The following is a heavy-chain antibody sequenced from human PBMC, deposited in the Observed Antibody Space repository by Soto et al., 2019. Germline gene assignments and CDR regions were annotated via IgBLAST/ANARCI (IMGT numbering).Heavy chain of an antibody. Sequence: ASVKVSCKTSGYSFTSYFIHWVRQAPGQGLEWMGIINPSGCSTNYAQKLQGRVSMTRDRSTSTVHMELSSLRSDDTAMYYCAREYGNYDSSGYYAYWGQGTLVTVS. CDR2: INPSGCST. CDR1: GYSFTSYF. D-gene: IGHD3-22*01. J-gene: IGHJ4*02. V-gene: IGHV1-46*01. CDR3: AREYGNYDSSGYYAY.